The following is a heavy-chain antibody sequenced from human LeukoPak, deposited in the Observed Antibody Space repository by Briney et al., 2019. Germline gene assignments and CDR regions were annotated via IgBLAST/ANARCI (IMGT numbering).Heavy chain of an antibody. D-gene: IGHD4-17*01. CDR3: ARSSMGDYATDH. CDR2: FSGSGDFT. V-gene: IGHV3-23*01. CDR1: GFTFSNYA. J-gene: IGHJ4*02. Sequence: GGSLRLSCAASGFTFSNYAMIWVRQAPGKGLEWVSAFSGSGDFTYYADSVKGRVTISRAHSKNTLDLQMHSLRAEDAAVYYCARSSMGDYATDHWGQGTLVTVSS.